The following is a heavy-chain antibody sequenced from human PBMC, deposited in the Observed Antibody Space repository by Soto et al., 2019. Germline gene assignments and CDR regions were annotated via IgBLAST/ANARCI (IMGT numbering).Heavy chain of an antibody. CDR3: ARAAIGGYFDY. D-gene: IGHD3-16*01. CDR1: GGSFSGYY. CDR2: INHSGST. V-gene: IGHV4-34*01. Sequence: QVQLQQWGAGLLKPSETLSLTCAVYGGSFSGYYWSWIRQPPGKGLEWIGEINHSGSTNYNPSLKSRVTISVDTSKNQFSLTLSSVTAADTAVYYCARAAIGGYFDYWGQGTLVTVSS. J-gene: IGHJ4*02.